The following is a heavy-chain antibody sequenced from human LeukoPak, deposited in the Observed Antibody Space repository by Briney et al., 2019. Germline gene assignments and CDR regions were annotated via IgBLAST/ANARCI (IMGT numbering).Heavy chain of an antibody. CDR1: GFTFTNYA. J-gene: IGHJ4*02. D-gene: IGHD6-19*01. CDR2: ILYDGSDK. V-gene: IGHV3-33*01. Sequence: QPGRSLRLSCAASGFTFTNYAMQWVRQAPGTGLEWVAIILYDGSDKYYTYSVKGRFTISRDNSKNTLYLQVNSLRVEDTAVYYCARANRPFHTSGWYKDYWGQGTLVTVSS. CDR3: ARANRPFHTSGWYKDY.